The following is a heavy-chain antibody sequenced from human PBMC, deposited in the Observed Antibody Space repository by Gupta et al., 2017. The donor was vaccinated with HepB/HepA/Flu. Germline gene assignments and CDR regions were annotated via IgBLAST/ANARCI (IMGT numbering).Heavy chain of an antibody. Sequence: QVQLVQSGAEVKKPGSSVKVSCKASGGTFSSYAISWVRQAPGHGLEWMGGIIPIFGTANYAQKFQGRVTITADKSTSTAYMELSSLRSEDTAVYYCATENQDYDSSGYYYGGGNFDYWGQGTLVTVSS. V-gene: IGHV1-69*06. J-gene: IGHJ4*02. D-gene: IGHD3-22*01. CDR3: ATENQDYDSSGYYYGGGNFDY. CDR2: IIPIFGTA. CDR1: GGTFSSYA.